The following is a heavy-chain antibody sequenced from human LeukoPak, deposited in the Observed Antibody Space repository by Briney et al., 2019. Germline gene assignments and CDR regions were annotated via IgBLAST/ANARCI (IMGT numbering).Heavy chain of an antibody. CDR2: IYSSGST. D-gene: IGHD1-26*01. CDR1: GGSFSGYY. CDR3: AKSGGYGLIDY. V-gene: IGHV4-34*01. J-gene: IGHJ4*02. Sequence: SETLSLTCAVYGGSFSGYYWGWIRQPPGKGLEWIGSIYSSGSTYYNASLQSRVTISIETPKNQLSLRLSSVTAADTAMYYCAKSGGYGLIDYWGQGTLVTVSS.